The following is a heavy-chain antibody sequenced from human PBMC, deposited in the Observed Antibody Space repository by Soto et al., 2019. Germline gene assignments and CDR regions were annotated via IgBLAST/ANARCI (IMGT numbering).Heavy chain of an antibody. V-gene: IGHV4-39*01. Sequence: SETLSLTCTVSGGSISSSIYYWGWIRQPPGKGLEWIGSIYYSGSTYYNPSLKSRVTISVDTSKNQFSLKLSSVTAADTAVYYCARLWGEMATITPDQFDYWGQGTLVTVSS. J-gene: IGHJ4*02. CDR3: ARLWGEMATITPDQFDY. CDR2: IYYSGST. D-gene: IGHD5-12*01. CDR1: GGSISSSIYY.